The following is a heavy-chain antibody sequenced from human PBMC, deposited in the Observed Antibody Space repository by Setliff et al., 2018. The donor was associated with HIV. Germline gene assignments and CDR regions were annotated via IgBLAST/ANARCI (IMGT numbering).Heavy chain of an antibody. Sequence: ASVKVSCKASGYSFTTYGISWVRQAPGQGLEWVGWISVYNGQTLYAQKVRDRITVTMDIPKDTAYMELRGLTPDDTAVYYCARGHHFYWYFDLWGPGTLVTAPQ. CDR3: ARGHHFYWYFDL. CDR1: GYSFTTYG. J-gene: IGHJ2*01. V-gene: IGHV1-18*01. CDR2: ISVYNGQT.